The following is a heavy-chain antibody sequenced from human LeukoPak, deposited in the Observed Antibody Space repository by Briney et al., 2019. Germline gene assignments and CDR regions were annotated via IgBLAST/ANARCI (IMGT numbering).Heavy chain of an antibody. CDR1: GFSLSTSGMC. D-gene: IGHD6-19*01. Sequence: SGPTLVNPTQTLTLTCTFSGFSLSTSGMCVSWIRQPPGKALEWLARIDWDDDKYYSTSLKTRLTISKDTSKNQVVLTMTNMDPVGPATYYCARVGAQYSSGPGYYYYGMDVWGQGTTVTVSS. CDR3: ARVGAQYSSGPGYYYYGMDV. J-gene: IGHJ6*02. CDR2: IDWDDDK. V-gene: IGHV2-70*11.